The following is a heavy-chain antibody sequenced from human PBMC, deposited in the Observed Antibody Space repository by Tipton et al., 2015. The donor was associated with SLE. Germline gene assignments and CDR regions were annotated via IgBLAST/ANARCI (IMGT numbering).Heavy chain of an antibody. Sequence: TLSLTCTVSGGSISSGFYWGWIRQPPGKGLEWIGRIYSSGRTNYNPSLKSRVTMSVDTSRKQFSLKLTSVTAADTAVYYCARRGWVDAFDIWGQGTMVIVSS. D-gene: IGHD6-19*01. J-gene: IGHJ3*02. V-gene: IGHV4-38-2*02. CDR3: ARRGWVDAFDI. CDR2: IYSSGRT. CDR1: GGSISSGFY.